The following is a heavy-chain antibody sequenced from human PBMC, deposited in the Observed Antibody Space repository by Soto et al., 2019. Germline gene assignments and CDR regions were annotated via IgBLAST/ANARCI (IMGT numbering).Heavy chain of an antibody. D-gene: IGHD3-22*01. V-gene: IGHV4-31*03. CDR1: GGSINSDGYY. J-gene: IGHJ3*01. Sequence: QVQLQESGPGLVKPSQTLSLTCTVSGGSINSDGYYWSWIRQHPGKGLEWIGYIHYSGNTYYNPSLKSRITISIDTSKNQVSLQLSSVTVADTAVYFCARDSLDSSGNFMRHPDAFDVCGQGTGVAVSS. CDR2: IHYSGNT. CDR3: ARDSLDSSGNFMRHPDAFDV.